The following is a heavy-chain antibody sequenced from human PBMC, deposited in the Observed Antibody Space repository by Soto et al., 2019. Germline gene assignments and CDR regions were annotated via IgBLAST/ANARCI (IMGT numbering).Heavy chain of an antibody. CDR3: ATAVHLGDYEES. Sequence: ASVKVSWKVSGYTLTELSMHWGRQAPGKGLEWMGGFDPEDGETIYAQQFQGRVTMTEDTSTDTAYMELSTLSSEDTAIYYCATAVHLGDYEESWGQGALVTVSS. CDR1: GYTLTELS. CDR2: FDPEDGET. V-gene: IGHV1-24*01. J-gene: IGHJ4*02. D-gene: IGHD4-17*01.